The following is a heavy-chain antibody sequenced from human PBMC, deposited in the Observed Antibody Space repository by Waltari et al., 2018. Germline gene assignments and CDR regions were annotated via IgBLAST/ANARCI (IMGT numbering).Heavy chain of an antibody. CDR3: ARFNWGYYYDSSGYYPPGAFDI. J-gene: IGHJ3*02. V-gene: IGHV4-38-2*01. CDR2: IYHSGST. CDR1: GYSISSGYY. Sequence: QVQLQESGPGLVKPSETLSLTCAVSGYSISSGYYWGWIRQPPGKGLEWIGGIYHSGSTYYNPPPKGRVTTSVDTSRNQFSLKLSSVTAADTAVYYFARFNWGYYYDSSGYYPPGAFDIWGQGTMVTVSS. D-gene: IGHD3-22*01.